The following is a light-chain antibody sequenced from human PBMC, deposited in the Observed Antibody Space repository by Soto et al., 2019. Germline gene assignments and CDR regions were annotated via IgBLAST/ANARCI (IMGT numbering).Light chain of an antibody. V-gene: IGKV3-20*01. CDR1: QSVSSSY. J-gene: IGKJ1*01. Sequence: EIVLTQSPGTLSLSPGEIATLSCRASQSVSSSYLAWYQQKPGQAPRLLIYGASSRATGIPDRFSGSGSGTDFTLSISRLETEDFAVYYCQQYSNLWTFGQGTKVDIK. CDR3: QQYSNLWT. CDR2: GAS.